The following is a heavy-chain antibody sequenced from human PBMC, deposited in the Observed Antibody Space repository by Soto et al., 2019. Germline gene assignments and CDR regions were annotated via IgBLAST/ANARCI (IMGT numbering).Heavy chain of an antibody. D-gene: IGHD3-10*01. CDR2: ISYDGSNK. Sequence: QVQLVESGGGVVQPGRSLRLSCAASGFTFSTYAMPWVRQTPGKGLEWVAVISYDGSNKYYADSVNGRFTISRDKSKNTLYLQMNSLTTQDTALYYCARDVAERRFGEALDCWGQGTLVTVSS. CDR1: GFTFSTYA. J-gene: IGHJ4*02. V-gene: IGHV3-30*04. CDR3: ARDVAERRFGEALDC.